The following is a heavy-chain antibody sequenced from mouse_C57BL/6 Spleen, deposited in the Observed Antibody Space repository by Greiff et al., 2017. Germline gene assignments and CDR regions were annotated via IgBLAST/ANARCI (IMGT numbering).Heavy chain of an antibody. CDR3: TTGGIAY. V-gene: IGHV14-4*01. J-gene: IGHJ3*01. CDR1: GFNIKDDY. Sequence: EVQLQESGAELVRPGASVKLSCTASGFNIKDDYMHWVKQRPEQGLEWIGWIDPENGDTEYASKFQGKATITADTSSNTAYLQLSSLTSEDTAVYYCTTGGIAYWGQGTLVTVSA. CDR2: IDPENGDT.